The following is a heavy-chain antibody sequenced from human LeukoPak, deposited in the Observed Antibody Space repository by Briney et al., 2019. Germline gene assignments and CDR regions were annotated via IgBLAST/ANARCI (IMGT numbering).Heavy chain of an antibody. CDR2: IYYSGST. Sequence: PSETLSLTCTVSGGTISSYYWSWIRQPPGKGLEWIGYIYYSGSTNYNPSLKSRVTISVDTSKNQFSLKLSSVTAADTAVYSCARAVYYDFWSGSEYYFDYWGQGTLVTFSS. CDR3: ARAVYYDFWSGSEYYFDY. D-gene: IGHD3-3*01. CDR1: GGTISSYY. V-gene: IGHV4-59*01. J-gene: IGHJ4*02.